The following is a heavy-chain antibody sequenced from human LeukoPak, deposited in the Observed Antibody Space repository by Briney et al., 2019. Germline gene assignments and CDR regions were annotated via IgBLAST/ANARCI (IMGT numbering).Heavy chain of an antibody. CDR3: ARLHLTYYYDSSYFDY. V-gene: IGHV3-48*02. CDR1: GFTFSSYS. CDR2: ISSSSSTI. D-gene: IGHD3-22*01. Sequence: GGSLRLSCAASGFTFSSYSMNWVRQAPGKGLEWVSYISSSSSTIYYADSVKGRFTISRDNAKNSLYLQMNSLRDEDTAVYYCARLHLTYYYDSSYFDYWGQGTLVTVSS. J-gene: IGHJ4*02.